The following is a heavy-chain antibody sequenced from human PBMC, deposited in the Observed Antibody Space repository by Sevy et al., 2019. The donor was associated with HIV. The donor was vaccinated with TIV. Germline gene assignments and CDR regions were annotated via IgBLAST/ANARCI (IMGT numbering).Heavy chain of an antibody. J-gene: IGHJ4*02. CDR2: ITVSGSRT. CDR3: AKDTPFFYYASGNYYFEGIFDH. D-gene: IGHD3-10*01. Sequence: GGSLRLSCVASGFSFSSYAMAWVRQTPGKGLEWVSAITVSGSRTYYADSVKGRFPISRDNSQNILYLQMDSLRVEDTASYYCAKDTPFFYYASGNYYFEGIFDHWGQGALVTVSS. V-gene: IGHV3-23*01. CDR1: GFSFSSYA.